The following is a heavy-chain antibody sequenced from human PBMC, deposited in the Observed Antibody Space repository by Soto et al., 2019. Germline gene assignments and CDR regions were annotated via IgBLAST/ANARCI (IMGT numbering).Heavy chain of an antibody. J-gene: IGHJ4*02. CDR2: INHSGST. V-gene: IGHV4-34*01. Sequence: PSETLSLTCAVYGGSFSGYYWSWIRQPPGKGLEWIGEINHSGSTNYNPSLKSRVTISVDTSKNQFSLKLSSVTAADTAVYYCARSLFHYYGSGSYFYYWGQGTLVTVSS. D-gene: IGHD3-10*01. CDR3: ARSLFHYYGSGSYFYY. CDR1: GGSFSGYY.